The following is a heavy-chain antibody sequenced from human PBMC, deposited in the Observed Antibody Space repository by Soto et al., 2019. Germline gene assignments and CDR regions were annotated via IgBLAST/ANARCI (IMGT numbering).Heavy chain of an antibody. CDR1: GFTLGDYA. CDR2: IRSKAYGGTT. V-gene: IGHV3-49*03. Sequence: GGSLRLSCTASGFTLGDYAMSWFRQAPGKGLEWVGFIRSKAYGGTTEYAASVKGRFTISRDDSKSIAYLQMNSLKTEDTAVYYCTHLLPTHPPWFDPWGQGTLVTVSS. CDR3: THLLPTHPPWFDP. D-gene: IGHD3-10*01. J-gene: IGHJ5*02.